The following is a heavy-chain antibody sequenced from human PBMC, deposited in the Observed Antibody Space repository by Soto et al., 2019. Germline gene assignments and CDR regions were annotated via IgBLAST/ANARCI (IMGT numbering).Heavy chain of an antibody. CDR1: GGIFDSYA. Sequence: QVQLVQSAAEVKKPGSSVKVSCKASGGIFDSYAIIWVRQAPGQGLDWMGGIVPLFRTANYAQKFQGRVTITADESTSTVYLEMSSLKSEDTAVYYCARDWPGTTQHGFDPWGQGTLVIVSS. CDR2: IVPLFRTA. CDR3: ARDWPGTTQHGFDP. D-gene: IGHD1-1*01. J-gene: IGHJ5*02. V-gene: IGHV1-69*12.